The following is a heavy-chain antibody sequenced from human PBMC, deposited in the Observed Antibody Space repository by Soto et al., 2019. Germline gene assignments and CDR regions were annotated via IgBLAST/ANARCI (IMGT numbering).Heavy chain of an antibody. CDR1: GFTFSSYG. CDR2: ISYDGSNK. Sequence: QVQLVESGGGVVQPGRSLRLSCAASGFTFSSYGMHWVRQAPGKGLEWVAVISYDGSNKYYADSVKGRFTISRDNSKNTLYLQMNSLRAEDTAVYYCAKDPEFSSGWVASSNYFDSWGQGTLVTVSS. V-gene: IGHV3-30*18. J-gene: IGHJ4*02. CDR3: AKDPEFSSGWVASSNYFDS. D-gene: IGHD1-26*01.